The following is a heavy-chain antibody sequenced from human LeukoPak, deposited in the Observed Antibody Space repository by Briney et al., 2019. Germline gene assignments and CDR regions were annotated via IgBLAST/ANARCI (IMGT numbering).Heavy chain of an antibody. Sequence: SETLSLTCTVSGGSFSSYYWSWIRQPPGKGLEWIGYIYYSGSTNYNPSLKSRVTISVDTSKNQFSLKLSSVTAADTAVYYCARSVLGELSLTDYWGQGTLVTVSS. CDR1: GGSFSSYY. CDR2: IYYSGST. CDR3: ARSVLGELSLTDY. J-gene: IGHJ4*02. D-gene: IGHD3-16*02. V-gene: IGHV4-59*01.